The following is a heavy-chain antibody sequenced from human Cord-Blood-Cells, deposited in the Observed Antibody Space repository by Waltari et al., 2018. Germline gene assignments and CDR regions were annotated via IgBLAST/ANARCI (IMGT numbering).Heavy chain of an antibody. Sequence: QVPLVQSGAEVKEPGSSEKVSCKASGGTFSSLAISWVRQAPGQGLQWMGGIIPIFGTANYAQKFQGRVTITADKSTSTAYMELSSLRSEDTAVYYCARGRRMTTVDYWGQGTLVTVSS. CDR3: ARGRRMTTVDY. D-gene: IGHD4-4*01. J-gene: IGHJ4*02. CDR2: IIPIFGTA. CDR1: GGTFSSLA. V-gene: IGHV1-69*06.